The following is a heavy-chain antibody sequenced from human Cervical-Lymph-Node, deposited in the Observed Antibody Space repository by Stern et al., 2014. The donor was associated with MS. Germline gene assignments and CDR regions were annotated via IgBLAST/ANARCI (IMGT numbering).Heavy chain of an antibody. D-gene: IGHD4-11*01. Sequence: EDQLVESGGGLIQPGGSLRLSCAASGFNVNTYYMSWVRQAPGKGLEWVATMYSGGSTYAADSVKGRFTISRDTSRNTLSLQMNNLRAEDMAVYYCVRGHSQAYDYWGQGTLVTVSS. CDR1: GFNVNTYY. CDR3: VRGHSQAYDY. CDR2: MYSGGST. J-gene: IGHJ4*02. V-gene: IGHV3-53*01.